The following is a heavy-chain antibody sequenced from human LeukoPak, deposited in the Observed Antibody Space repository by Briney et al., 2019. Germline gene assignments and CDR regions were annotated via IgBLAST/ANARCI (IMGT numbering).Heavy chain of an antibody. D-gene: IGHD3-10*01. CDR3: ARAHTNRGFDY. J-gene: IGHJ4*02. CDR1: GFTFSSYS. Sequence: GGSLRLSCAASGFTFSSYSMNWVRQAPGKGLEWVSYISSSSSTIYYADCVKGRFTISRDNAKNSLYLQMNSLRAEDTAVYYCARAHTNRGFDYWGQGTLVTVSS. V-gene: IGHV3-48*01. CDR2: ISSSSSTI.